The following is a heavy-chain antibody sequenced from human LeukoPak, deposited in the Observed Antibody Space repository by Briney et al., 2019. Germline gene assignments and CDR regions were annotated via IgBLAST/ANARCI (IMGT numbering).Heavy chain of an antibody. CDR2: INPNSGGT. CDR1: GYTFTGYY. V-gene: IGHV1-2*02. CDR3: ASGVGFGELVNYYYYMDV. J-gene: IGHJ6*03. Sequence: GASVTVSCKASGYTFTGYYMHWVRQAPGQGLEWMGWINPNSGGTNYAQKFQGRVTMTRDTSISTAYMELSRLRSDDTAVYYCASGVGFGELVNYYYYMDVWGKGTTVTISS. D-gene: IGHD3-10*01.